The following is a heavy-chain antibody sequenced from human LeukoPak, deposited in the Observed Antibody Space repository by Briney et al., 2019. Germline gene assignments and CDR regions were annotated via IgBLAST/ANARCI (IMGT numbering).Heavy chain of an antibody. CDR3: ARDPSVYYYDSSGYHDY. V-gene: IGHV1-18*01. CDR2: IITYNGNT. CDR1: GYTFTSYG. D-gene: IGHD3-22*01. Sequence: ASVKVSCKASGYTFTSYGISWVRQAPGPGLEGMGWIITYNGNTNYAQKLQGRVTMTTDTSTSTAYMELRSLRSDDTAVYYCARDPSVYYYDSSGYHDYWGQGTLVTVSS. J-gene: IGHJ4*02.